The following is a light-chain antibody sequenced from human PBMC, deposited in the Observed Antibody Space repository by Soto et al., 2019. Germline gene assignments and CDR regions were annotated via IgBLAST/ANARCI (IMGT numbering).Light chain of an antibody. Sequence: EIVMTQSPATLSLSPGERATLSCRASQSVSSNLAWYQQKPGQAPRRLIYGASTSATGIPARFSGSGSGTEFTLTISSLQSEDFAVYYCQQYNNWPYTFGQGTKLEIK. CDR3: QQYNNWPYT. V-gene: IGKV3-15*01. J-gene: IGKJ2*01. CDR1: QSVSSN. CDR2: GAS.